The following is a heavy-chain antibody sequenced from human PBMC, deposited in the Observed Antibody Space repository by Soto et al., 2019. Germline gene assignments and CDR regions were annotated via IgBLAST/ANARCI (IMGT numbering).Heavy chain of an antibody. CDR3: ARASMRHWGSDY. Sequence: SETLSLTCTVSGGSISSYYWSWIRQPPGKGLEWIGYIYYSGSTNYNPSLKSRVTISVDTSKNQFSLKLSSVTAADTAVYYCARASMRHWGSDYWGQGTLVTVSS. V-gene: IGHV4-59*01. J-gene: IGHJ4*02. CDR1: GGSISSYY. D-gene: IGHD7-27*01. CDR2: IYYSGST.